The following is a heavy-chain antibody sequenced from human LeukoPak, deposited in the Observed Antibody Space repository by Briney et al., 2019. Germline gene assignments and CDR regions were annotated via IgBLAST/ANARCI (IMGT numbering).Heavy chain of an antibody. V-gene: IGHV3-23*01. CDR3: AKEGSSWYLDYFDY. CDR1: GLTFSSYA. D-gene: IGHD6-13*01. J-gene: IGHJ4*02. Sequence: GGSLRLSCAASGLTFSSYAMSWVRQAPGKGLEWVSVISGIGGTTYYADSVKGRFTISRDNSKNTLYLQMNSLRAEGTAVYYCAKEGSSWYLDYFDYWGQGTLVTVSS. CDR2: ISGIGGTT.